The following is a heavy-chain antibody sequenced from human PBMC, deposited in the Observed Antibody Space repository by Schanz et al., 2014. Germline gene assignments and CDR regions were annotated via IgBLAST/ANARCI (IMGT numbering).Heavy chain of an antibody. CDR2: FNDGGVNK. J-gene: IGHJ4*02. V-gene: IGHV3-23*01. CDR3: AKSQGSSFDS. Sequence: EVHLLESGGGLVEPGGSLRLSCATSGFSLDIFAVSWVRQAPGKGLEWVSSFNDGGVNKYYADSVKGRFTIPSDNSKSTLYLQMSSLRAEDTAVYYCAKSQGSSFDSWGQGTLVTVSS. D-gene: IGHD6-13*01. CDR1: GFSLDIFA.